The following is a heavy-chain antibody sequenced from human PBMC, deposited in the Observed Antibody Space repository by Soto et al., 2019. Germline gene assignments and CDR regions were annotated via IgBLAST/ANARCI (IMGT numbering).Heavy chain of an antibody. CDR2: IYYSGST. Sequence: PSETLSLTCTVSGGSISSGDYYWSWIRQPPGKGLEWIGYIYYSGSTYYNPSLKSRVTISVDTSKNQFSLKLSSVTAADTAVYYCARDERGEYYYDNHGFQHWGQGTLVTVSS. CDR3: ARDERGEYYYDNHGFQH. V-gene: IGHV4-30-4*01. J-gene: IGHJ1*01. CDR1: GGSISSGDYY. D-gene: IGHD3-22*01.